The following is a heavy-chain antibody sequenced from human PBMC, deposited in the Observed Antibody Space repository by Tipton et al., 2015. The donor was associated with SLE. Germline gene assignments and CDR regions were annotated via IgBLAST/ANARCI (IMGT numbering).Heavy chain of an antibody. V-gene: IGHV3-23*01. CDR2: ISGSGGST. J-gene: IGHJ3*02. D-gene: IGHD3-10*01. CDR3: AKEGYYGSGTRDAFDI. CDR1: GFTFSSYA. Sequence: SLRLSCAASGFTFSSYAMSWVRQAPGKGLEWVSAISGSGGSTYYADSVKGRFTISRDNSKNTLYPQMNSLRAEDTAVYYCAKEGYYGSGTRDAFDIWGQGTMVTVSS.